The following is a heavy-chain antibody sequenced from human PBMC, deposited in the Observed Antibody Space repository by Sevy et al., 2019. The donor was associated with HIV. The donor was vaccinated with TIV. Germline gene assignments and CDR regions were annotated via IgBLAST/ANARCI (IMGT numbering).Heavy chain of an antibody. J-gene: IGHJ4*02. CDR3: ACGNTMTTGRVGPYYFDY. V-gene: IGHV4-34*01. CDR2: INHSGST. D-gene: IGHD4-17*01. CDR1: GGSFSGYY. Sequence: SETLSLTCAVYGGSFSGYYWSWIRQPPGKGLEWIGEINHSGSTNYNPSLKSRVTISVDTSKNQFSLKLSSGTAADTAVYYCACGNTMTTGRVGPYYFDYWGQGTLVTVSS.